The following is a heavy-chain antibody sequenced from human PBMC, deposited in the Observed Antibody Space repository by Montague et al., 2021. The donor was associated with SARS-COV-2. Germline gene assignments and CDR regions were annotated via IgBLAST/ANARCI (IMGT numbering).Heavy chain of an antibody. CDR2: TYYRSKWYD. CDR1: GDSVSSNIAT. Sequence: CAISGDSVSSNIATWNWIRQSPSRGPEWLGRTYYRSKWYDDYAVSVKSRVIINPDTSNNRISPQLNSVTPEDTAVYYCARAYCGGDCYFYWYFDLWGRGTLVTVSS. D-gene: IGHD2-21*02. J-gene: IGHJ2*01. CDR3: ARAYCGGDCYFYWYFDL. V-gene: IGHV6-1*01.